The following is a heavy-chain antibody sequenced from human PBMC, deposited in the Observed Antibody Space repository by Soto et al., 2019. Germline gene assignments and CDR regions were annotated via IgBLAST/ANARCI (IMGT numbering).Heavy chain of an antibody. J-gene: IGHJ4*02. CDR3: ARGSPQFWQLFDN. CDR2: ISGSGGST. Sequence: GGSLRLSCAASGFTFSSYAMRWVRQAPGKGLEWVSAISGSGGSTYYADSVKGRFTISRDNSKNSLSLQMDSLRADDTGVYYCARGSPQFWQLFDNWGQGALVTVSS. V-gene: IGHV3-23*01. D-gene: IGHD3-3*01. CDR1: GFTFSSYA.